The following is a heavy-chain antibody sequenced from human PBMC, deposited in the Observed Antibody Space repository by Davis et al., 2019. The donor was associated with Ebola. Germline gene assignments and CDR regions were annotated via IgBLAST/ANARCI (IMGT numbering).Heavy chain of an antibody. CDR2: SSAYNGNT. J-gene: IGHJ4*02. CDR1: GYTFTSHG. Sequence: AASVKVSCKASGYTFTSHGISWVRQAPGQGLEWMGWSSAYNGNTNYAQKLQGRVTMTTDTSTSTAYMELRSLRTDDTAVYYCARRGSYDHFDYWGQGTLVTVSS. D-gene: IGHD1-26*01. V-gene: IGHV1-18*01. CDR3: ARRGSYDHFDY.